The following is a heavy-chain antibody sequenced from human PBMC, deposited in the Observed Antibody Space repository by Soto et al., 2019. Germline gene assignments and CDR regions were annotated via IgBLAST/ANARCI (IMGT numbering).Heavy chain of an antibody. CDR3: ARVGSGINWFDP. CDR2: IYYSGST. CDR1: GGSISSYY. J-gene: IGHJ5*02. Sequence: PSETLSLTCPVSGGSISSYYWSWIRQPPGKGLEWIGYIYYSGSTNYNPSLKSRVTISVDTSKNQFSLKLSSVTAADTAVYYCARVGSGINWFDPWGQGTLVTVS. D-gene: IGHD3-10*01. V-gene: IGHV4-59*01.